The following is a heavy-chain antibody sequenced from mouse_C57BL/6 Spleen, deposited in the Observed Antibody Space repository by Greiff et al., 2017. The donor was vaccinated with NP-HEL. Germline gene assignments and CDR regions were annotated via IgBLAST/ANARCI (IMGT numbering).Heavy chain of an antibody. Sequence: QVQLQQPGAELVKPGASVKMSCKASGYTFTSYWITWVKQRPGQGLEWIGDIYPGSGSTNYNEKFKSKATLTVDTSSSTAYMQLSSLTSEDSAVYYCAREIYYGNYIDCWGQGTTLTVSS. D-gene: IGHD2-1*01. V-gene: IGHV1-55*01. CDR1: GYTFTSYW. CDR2: IYPGSGST. J-gene: IGHJ2*01. CDR3: AREIYYGNYIDC.